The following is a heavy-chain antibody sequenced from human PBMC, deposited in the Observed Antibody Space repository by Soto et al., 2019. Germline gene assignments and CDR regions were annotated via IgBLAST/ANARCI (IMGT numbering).Heavy chain of an antibody. D-gene: IGHD6-6*01. J-gene: IGHJ4*02. CDR1: GVKFSCYS. V-gene: IGHV3-48*02. CDR2: ISSRSNII. Sequence: PGGSLRLSCEASGVKFSCYSMNWVRYAPGKGLEWVSYISSRSNIIYYADSVKGRLTISRDNAKNSLYLQMNSLREEDTAVYYCARDEGYSSSVAYWGQGTLVTVSS. CDR3: ARDEGYSSSVAY.